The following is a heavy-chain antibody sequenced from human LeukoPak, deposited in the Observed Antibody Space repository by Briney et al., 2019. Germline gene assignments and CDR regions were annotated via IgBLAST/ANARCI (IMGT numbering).Heavy chain of an antibody. CDR3: VRESRITMIVVPFDI. CDR1: GGSISSGSYY. J-gene: IGHJ3*02. V-gene: IGHV4-61*02. Sequence: PSETLSLTCTVSGGSISSGSYYWSWIRQPAGKGLEWIGRIYTSGSTNYNPSLKSRVTISVDTYKNQFSLKLSSVTAEDTAVYYCVRESRITMIVVPFDIWGQGTMVTVSS. CDR2: IYTSGST. D-gene: IGHD3-22*01.